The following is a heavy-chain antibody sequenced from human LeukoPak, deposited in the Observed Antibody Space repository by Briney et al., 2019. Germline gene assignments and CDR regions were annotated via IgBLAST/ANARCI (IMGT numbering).Heavy chain of an antibody. CDR1: GFTLSDYD. J-gene: IGHJ6*02. Sequence: GGSLRLSCAASGFTLSDYDIHWVRQPIGKGLDWVSGLGSAGDKYHAGSERGRFTISRGDAENSVYLQMNGLRPEDTAIYYCARAKRETSTRPWTSGMDVWGQGTRVTVSS. CDR2: LGSAGDK. CDR3: ARAKRETSTRPWTSGMDV. D-gene: IGHD3/OR15-3a*01. V-gene: IGHV3-13*01.